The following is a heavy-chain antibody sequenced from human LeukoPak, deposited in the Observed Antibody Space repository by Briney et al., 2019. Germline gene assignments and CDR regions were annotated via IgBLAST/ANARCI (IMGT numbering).Heavy chain of an antibody. CDR2: LSNTDIT. Sequence: GGSLRLSCAASGFTFSRYAMGWVRQAPGKGPEWVSTLSNTDITYYADSVKGRFTLSSDSSRNTVYFQLNNLRVEDTAIYYCAKASWVSSTDAVRWGQGTLVTVSS. J-gene: IGHJ4*02. V-gene: IGHV3-23*01. CDR3: AKASWVSSTDAVR. D-gene: IGHD3-16*01. CDR1: GFTFSRYA.